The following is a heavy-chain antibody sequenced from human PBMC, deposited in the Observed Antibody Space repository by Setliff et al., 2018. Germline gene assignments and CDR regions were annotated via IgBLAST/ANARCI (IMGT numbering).Heavy chain of an antibody. CDR3: ARDFGGTVVPSPMDH. V-gene: IGHV3-20*04. D-gene: IGHD3-16*01. CDR1: GFSFDDYA. CDR2: INWDGGII. Sequence: GGSLRLSCEGSGFSFDDYAMNWVRQAPGKGLEWLSRINWDGGIIEYADYVKGRFTISKDNARNSLYLQMNSLRVDDTAFYYCARDFGGTVVPSPMDHWGQGTTVTVS. J-gene: IGHJ4*02.